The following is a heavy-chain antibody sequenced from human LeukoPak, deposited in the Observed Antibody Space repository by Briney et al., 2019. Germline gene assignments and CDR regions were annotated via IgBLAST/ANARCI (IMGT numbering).Heavy chain of an antibody. J-gene: IGHJ4*02. CDR1: GYSFTDYY. D-gene: IGHD2/OR15-2a*01. Sequence: GASVKVSCKASGYSFTDYYMHWVRQAPGQGLEWMGWINPNSGGTSYAQKFQGRVTMTRDTSISTAYVELSGLRSDDTAVYYCAGSFPVFVTTSTHFDYWGQGTPITVSS. CDR2: INPNSGGT. CDR3: AGSFPVFVTTSTHFDY. V-gene: IGHV1-2*02.